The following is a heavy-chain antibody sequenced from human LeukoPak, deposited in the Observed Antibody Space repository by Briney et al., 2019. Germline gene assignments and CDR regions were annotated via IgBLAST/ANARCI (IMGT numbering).Heavy chain of an antibody. CDR1: GFTFSSYA. D-gene: IGHD2-2*01. J-gene: IGHJ4*02. Sequence: GGSLRLSCAASGFTFSSYAMSWVRQAPGKGLEWVSAISGSGGSTYYADSVKGRFTISRDNSKNTLYLQMNSPRAEDTAVYYCAKHTLLVVPAATYDYWGQGTLVTVSS. CDR3: AKHTLLVVPAATYDY. CDR2: ISGSGGST. V-gene: IGHV3-23*01.